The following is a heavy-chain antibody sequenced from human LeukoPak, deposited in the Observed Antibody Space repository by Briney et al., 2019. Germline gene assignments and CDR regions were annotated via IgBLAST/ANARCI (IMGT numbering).Heavy chain of an antibody. Sequence: SETLSLTCTVSGGSVSTSDYYWGWIRQTPGKGLEWIGDIFHNGKTNYNPSLKGRVTISIVTSNNQFSLRLPSVTAADTAVYYCARIFDSWGQGTLVTVSS. CDR2: IFHNGKT. V-gene: IGHV4-39*07. CDR1: GGSVSTSDYY. CDR3: ARIFDS. J-gene: IGHJ4*02.